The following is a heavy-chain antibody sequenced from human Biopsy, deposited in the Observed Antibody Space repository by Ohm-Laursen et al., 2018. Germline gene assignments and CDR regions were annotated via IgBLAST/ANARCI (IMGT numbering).Heavy chain of an antibody. CDR2: VDWDDYK. CDR1: GFSLSARRMC. Sequence: TQTLTLTFSFSGFSLSARRMCVSWIRQAPVKALEWLARVDWDDYKDYSASLQTKLSISKDTSNDQVVLTVNNVDPADTATYYCARTPILIVSAGLVYRHRRHLQGMDVWGQGIAVTVS. D-gene: IGHD6-13*01. V-gene: IGHV2-70*11. CDR3: ARTPILIVSAGLVYRHRRHLQGMDV. J-gene: IGHJ6*02.